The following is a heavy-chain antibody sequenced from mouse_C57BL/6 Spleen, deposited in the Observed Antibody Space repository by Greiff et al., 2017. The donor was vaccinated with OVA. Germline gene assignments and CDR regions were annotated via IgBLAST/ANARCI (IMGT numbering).Heavy chain of an antibody. J-gene: IGHJ1*03. CDR1: GYAFSSSW. CDR2: IYPGDGDT. V-gene: IGHV1-82*01. D-gene: IGHD1-1*01. Sequence: QVQLQQSGPELVKPRASVKISCKASGYAFSSSWMNWVKQRPGKGLEWIGRIYPGDGDTNYNGKFKGKATLTADKSSSTAYMQLSSLTSEDSAVYFCAREGFITTVVATRYFDVWGTGTTVTVSS. CDR3: AREGFITTVVATRYFDV.